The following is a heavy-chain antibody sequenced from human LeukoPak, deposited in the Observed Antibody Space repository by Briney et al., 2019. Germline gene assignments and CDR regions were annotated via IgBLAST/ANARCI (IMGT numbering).Heavy chain of an antibody. Sequence: SVKVSCKASGGTFSSYAISWVRQAPGQGLEWMGRIIPIFGTANYAQKFQGRVKITTDESTSTAYMELSSLRSEDTAVYYCARGRRSQYYYYYYMDVWGKGTTDTVSS. D-gene: IGHD6-25*01. V-gene: IGHV1-69*05. J-gene: IGHJ6*03. CDR3: ARGRRSQYYYYYYMDV. CDR2: IIPIFGTA. CDR1: GGTFSSYA.